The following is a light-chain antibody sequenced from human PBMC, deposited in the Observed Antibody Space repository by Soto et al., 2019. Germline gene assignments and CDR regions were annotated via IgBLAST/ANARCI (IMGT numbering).Light chain of an antibody. CDR1: SSDVGGYNY. Sequence: QSVLTQPASVSGSPGQSITISCTGTSSDVGGYNYVSCYQQHPRKAPKLMICEVSNRPSGVSNRFSGSKSGNTASLTISGLQAEDEADYYCQSYASSLSGARVLGGGTKVTVL. J-gene: IGLJ3*02. CDR3: QSYASSLSGARV. V-gene: IGLV2-14*01. CDR2: EVS.